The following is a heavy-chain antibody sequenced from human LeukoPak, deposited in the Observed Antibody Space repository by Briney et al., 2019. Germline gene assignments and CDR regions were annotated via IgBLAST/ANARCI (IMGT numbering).Heavy chain of an antibody. CDR1: GFTFSNYA. D-gene: IGHD2-2*01. V-gene: IGHV3-23*01. Sequence: PGGSLRLSCAASGFTFSNYAMSWVRQAPGKGLEWVSAISGSGGRTYYADSVKGRFTISRDDSKNTLYLHMNSLRAEDTALYYCAKDLIEVVIYLDYWGQGTLVTVSS. CDR3: AKDLIEVVIYLDY. J-gene: IGHJ4*02. CDR2: ISGSGGRT.